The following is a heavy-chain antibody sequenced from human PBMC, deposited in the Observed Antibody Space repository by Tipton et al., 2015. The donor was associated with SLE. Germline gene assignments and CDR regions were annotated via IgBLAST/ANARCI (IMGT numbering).Heavy chain of an antibody. Sequence: SLRLSCATSGFTFSSYALSWVRRAPGKGLEWVSAISGGGGSTYYADVVKGRFSISIDQSKKTLLLQMNSLIVDDTARYYCAKFEKTTDFYLDSWGQGTLLSVSS. CDR3: AKFEKTTDFYLDS. CDR1: GFTFSSYA. V-gene: IGHV3-23*01. D-gene: IGHD1/OR15-1a*01. CDR2: ISGGGGST. J-gene: IGHJ4*02.